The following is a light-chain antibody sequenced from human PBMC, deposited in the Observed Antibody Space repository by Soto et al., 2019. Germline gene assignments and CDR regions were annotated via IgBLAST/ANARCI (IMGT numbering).Light chain of an antibody. CDR3: QYWDDYSWT. CDR2: KPS. V-gene: IGKV1-5*03. CDR1: QSITDC. J-gene: IGKJ1*01. Sequence: DIQMTQSPSTLSASVGDRVTITCRASQSITDCLAWYQQKPEKAPTFLIYKPSNLEDGVPSRFSGSGSGTEFTIIISSVQPDDFAAYYCQYWDDYSWTFGQGTKVEIK.